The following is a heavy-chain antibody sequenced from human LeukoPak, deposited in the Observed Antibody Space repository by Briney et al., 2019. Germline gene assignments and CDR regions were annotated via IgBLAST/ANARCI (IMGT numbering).Heavy chain of an antibody. D-gene: IGHD3-22*01. CDR1: GGTFSSYA. CDR3: HQRVADSSGYYPRVDC. V-gene: IGHV1-69*04. J-gene: IGHJ4*02. CDR2: IIPILGIA. Sequence: SVKVSCKASGGTFSSYAISWVRQAPGQGLEWMGRIIPILGIANYAQKFQGRVTITADKSTSTAYMELSSLRSEDTAVYYCHQRVADSSGYYPRVDCWGQGTLVTVSS.